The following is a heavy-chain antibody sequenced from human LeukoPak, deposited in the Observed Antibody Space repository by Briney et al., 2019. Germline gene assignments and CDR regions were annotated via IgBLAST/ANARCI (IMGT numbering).Heavy chain of an antibody. CDR2: IYYSGST. V-gene: IGHV4-31*03. J-gene: IGHJ4*02. D-gene: IGHD6-6*01. Sequence: PSQTLSLTCTVSGDSISSPGYYWTWIRQHPGKGLEWIGYIYYSGSTYYNPSLKSRITISLDTSKNQFSLKLTSVTAADTAVYYCARPLWRRSIAARQAYGYWGQGTLVTVSS. CDR3: ARPLWRRSIAARQAYGY. CDR1: GDSISSPGYY.